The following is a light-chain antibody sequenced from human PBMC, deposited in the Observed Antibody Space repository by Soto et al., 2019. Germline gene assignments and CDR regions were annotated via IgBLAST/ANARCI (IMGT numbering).Light chain of an antibody. CDR1: QTSSW. CDR3: QHYNSYSGA. Sequence: DIQMTQSPSTLSGSVGDRVTITCRASQTSSWLAWYQQKPGKAPKLLIYKASTLKSGVRSRFSGSGSGTEFTLTSSRLQPDDFATYYCQHYNSYSGAFGQGTKV. CDR2: KAS. V-gene: IGKV1-5*03. J-gene: IGKJ1*01.